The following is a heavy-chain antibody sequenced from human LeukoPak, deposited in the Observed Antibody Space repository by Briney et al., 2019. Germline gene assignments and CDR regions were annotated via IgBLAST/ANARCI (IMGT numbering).Heavy chain of an antibody. Sequence: SETLSLTCTVSGGSISSYYWSWIRQPPGKGLEWIGYIYYTGSTNYNPSLKSRVTISVDTSKNQFSLELSSVTAADTAVYYCARVGFGNTPHPIDYWGQGTLVTVSA. J-gene: IGHJ4*02. CDR2: IYYTGST. V-gene: IGHV4-59*01. CDR1: GGSISSYY. CDR3: ARVGFGNTPHPIDY. D-gene: IGHD4-23*01.